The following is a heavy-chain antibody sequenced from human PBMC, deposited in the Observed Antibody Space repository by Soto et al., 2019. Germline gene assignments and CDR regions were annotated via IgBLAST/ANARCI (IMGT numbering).Heavy chain of an antibody. CDR1: GFSFDDYG. Sequence: EVQLVESGGGVVRPGGSLRLSCGASGFSFDDYGMSWLRQVPGKRLEWVSGINGNGDSIGYADSVKGRFTISRDNAENSLYPQMKSLRAEDTALYYCAREPIDLLWIGCPDYWGQGTLVTVSS. CDR3: AREPIDLLWIGCPDY. CDR2: INGNGDSI. V-gene: IGHV3-20*04. J-gene: IGHJ4*02. D-gene: IGHD3-10*01.